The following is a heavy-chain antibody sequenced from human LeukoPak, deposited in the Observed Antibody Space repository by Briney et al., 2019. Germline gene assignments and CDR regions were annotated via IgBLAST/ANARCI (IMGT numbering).Heavy chain of an antibody. CDR2: ISSGSSSI. CDR1: GFTFSSYS. V-gene: IGHV3-48*04. Sequence: QPGGSLRLSCAASGFTFSSYSMNWVRQAPGKGLEWVSYISSGSSSIYYADSVKGRFTISRDNAKNSVYLQMNSLRAEDRAVYYCARVSDILTGYYYYFDYWGQGTLVTVSS. D-gene: IGHD3-9*01. J-gene: IGHJ4*02. CDR3: ARVSDILTGYYYYFDY.